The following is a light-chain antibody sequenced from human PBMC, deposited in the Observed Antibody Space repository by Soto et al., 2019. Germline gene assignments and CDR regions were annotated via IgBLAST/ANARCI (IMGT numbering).Light chain of an antibody. CDR3: HHYGSSPYT. CDR1: QSIYEK. Sequence: EIVMTQSPATLSVSPGERVTLSCRASQSIYEKLAWYQQKPGQTPRLVIYDASTRATGTPGSFSGSGSGTEFTLTISSLQSEDFAVYYCHHYGSSPYTFGLGTKLEIK. CDR2: DAS. J-gene: IGKJ2*01. V-gene: IGKV3-15*01.